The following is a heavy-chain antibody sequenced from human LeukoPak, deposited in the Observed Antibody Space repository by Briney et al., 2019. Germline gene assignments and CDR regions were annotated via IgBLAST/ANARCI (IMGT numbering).Heavy chain of an antibody. CDR1: GGSISSSSYY. V-gene: IGHV4-39*07. D-gene: IGHD3-10*01. Sequence: SETLSLTCTVSGGSISSSSYYWGWIRQPPGKGLEWIGSIYYSGSTYYNPSLKSRVTISVDTSKNQFSLKLSSVTAADTAVYYCARVLVTMVRGVHPDYWGQGTLVTVSS. J-gene: IGHJ4*02. CDR3: ARVLVTMVRGVHPDY. CDR2: IYYSGST.